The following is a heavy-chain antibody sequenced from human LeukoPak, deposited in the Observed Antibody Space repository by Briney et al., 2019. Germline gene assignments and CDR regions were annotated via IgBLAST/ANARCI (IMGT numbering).Heavy chain of an antibody. Sequence: GGSLRLSCAASGFTFDDYGMSWVRQAPGKGLEWVSGINWNGGSTGYADSVKGRFTISRDNAKTSLYLQMNSLRAEDTALYYCARDPPTGYSSGWYFDYWGQGTLVTVSS. CDR2: INWNGGST. J-gene: IGHJ4*02. CDR3: ARDPPTGYSSGWYFDY. CDR1: GFTFDDYG. D-gene: IGHD6-19*01. V-gene: IGHV3-20*04.